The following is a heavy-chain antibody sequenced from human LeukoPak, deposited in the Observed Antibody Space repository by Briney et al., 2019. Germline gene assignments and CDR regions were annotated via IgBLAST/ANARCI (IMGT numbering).Heavy chain of an antibody. CDR2: IRYDGSNK. CDR1: GFTFSSYG. CDR3: AKDLTGYGGNSFDY. D-gene: IGHD4-23*01. Sequence: GGSLRLSCAASGFTFSSYGMHWARQAPGKGLEWVAFIRYDGSNKYYADSVKGRFTISRDNSKNTLYLQMNSLRAEDTAVYYCAKDLTGYGGNSFDYWGQGTLVTVSS. J-gene: IGHJ4*02. V-gene: IGHV3-30*02.